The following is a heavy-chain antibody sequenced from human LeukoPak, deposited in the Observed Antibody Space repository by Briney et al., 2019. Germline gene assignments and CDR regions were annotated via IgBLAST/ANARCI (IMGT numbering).Heavy chain of an antibody. D-gene: IGHD5-12*01. V-gene: IGHV3-21*01. CDR3: ARGWVATIDYFDY. CDR2: ISSSSSYI. Sequence: GGSLRLSGAASGFTFSSYSMTWVRQAPGKGLEWVSSISSSSSYIYYADSVKGRFTISRDNAKNSLYLQMNSLRAEDTAVYYCARGWVATIDYFDYWGQGTLVTVSS. J-gene: IGHJ4*02. CDR1: GFTFSSYS.